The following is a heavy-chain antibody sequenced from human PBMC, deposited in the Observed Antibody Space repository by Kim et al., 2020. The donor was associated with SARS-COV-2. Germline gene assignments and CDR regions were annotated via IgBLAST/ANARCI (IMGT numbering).Heavy chain of an antibody. Sequence: GGSLRLSCEASGFTVSNYAMSWVRQAPGKGLEWVSAISSSGGATYYADSVKGRFTISRDNSKNTLYLQMNSLRAEDSALYFCAHGETYYVDYWGQGTLVTVSS. D-gene: IGHD3-10*01. V-gene: IGHV3-23*01. CDR2: ISSSGGAT. CDR1: GFTVSNYA. J-gene: IGHJ4*02. CDR3: AHGETYYVDY.